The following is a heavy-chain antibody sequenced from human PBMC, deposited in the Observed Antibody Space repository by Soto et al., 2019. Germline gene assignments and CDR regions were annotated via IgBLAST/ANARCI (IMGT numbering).Heavy chain of an antibody. CDR1: GFSLRTSGEG. CDR3: AHSSLWFGETKIGY. CDR2: IYWDDDK. V-gene: IGHV2-5*02. D-gene: IGHD3-10*01. Sequence: GRTLVNPTQTLPLACAFSGFSLRTSGEGVGWIRQPPGKALEWLALIYWDDDKRYSPSLKSRLTITKDTSKNQVVLTMTNMDPVDTATYYCAHSSLWFGETKIGYWGQGTLVTVSS. J-gene: IGHJ4*02.